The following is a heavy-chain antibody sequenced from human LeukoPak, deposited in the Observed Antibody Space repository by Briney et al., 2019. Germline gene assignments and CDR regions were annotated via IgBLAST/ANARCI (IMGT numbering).Heavy chain of an antibody. Sequence: GGSLRLSCATTGFIFSAYGMSWVRQAPGKGMEWVSTISGSGGNTYYADFVKGRFTISRDNSKNMLHLQMNSLRAEDTAVYYSARSNKVRAAAGTANDYWGQGTLVTVSS. J-gene: IGHJ4*02. CDR2: ISGSGGNT. CDR1: GFIFSAYG. CDR3: ARSNKVRAAAGTANDY. D-gene: IGHD6-13*01. V-gene: IGHV3-23*01.